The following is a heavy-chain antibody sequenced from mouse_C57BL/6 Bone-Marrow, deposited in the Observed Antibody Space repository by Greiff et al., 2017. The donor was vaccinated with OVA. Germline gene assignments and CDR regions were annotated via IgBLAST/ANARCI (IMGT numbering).Heavy chain of an antibody. CDR3: AFYYGSSYRYFDV. CDR1: GYSFTDYN. J-gene: IGHJ1*03. Sequence: EVQLQQSGPELVKPGASVKISCKASGYSFTDYNMNWVKQSKGKSLEWIGVINPNYGTTSYNQKFKGKATLTVDQSSSTAYMQLKSLTSEDSAVYYCAFYYGSSYRYFDVWGTGTTVTVSS. D-gene: IGHD1-1*01. V-gene: IGHV1-39*01. CDR2: INPNYGTT.